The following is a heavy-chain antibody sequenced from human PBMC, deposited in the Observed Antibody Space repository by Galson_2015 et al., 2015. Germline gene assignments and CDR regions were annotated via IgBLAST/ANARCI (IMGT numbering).Heavy chain of an antibody. D-gene: IGHD3-10*01. CDR3: ARGRGFIFDF. J-gene: IGHJ4*02. CDR2: LSKTDTA. Sequence: SLRLSCAASGFTASSNYMAWFRQAPGKGLEWVSVLSKTDTAYYVDSVRGRFTISRDNSKNTVYLQVDYLTVDDTAVYYCARGRGFIFDFWGQGTLVTVSP. V-gene: IGHV3-53*01. CDR1: GFTASSNY.